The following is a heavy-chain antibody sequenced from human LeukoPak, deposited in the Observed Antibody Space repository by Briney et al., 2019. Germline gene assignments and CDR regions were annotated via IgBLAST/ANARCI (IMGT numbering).Heavy chain of an antibody. Sequence: GGSLRLSCAASGFTFDDYAMHWVRQAPGKGLEWVSLISWDGGSTYYADSVKGRFTISRDNSKNSLYLQMNSLRAEDTALYYCAKDHTSASYYYGMDVWGQGTTVTVSS. CDR3: AKDHTSASYYYGMDV. D-gene: IGHD3-16*01. V-gene: IGHV3-43D*03. CDR1: GFTFDDYA. CDR2: ISWDGGST. J-gene: IGHJ6*02.